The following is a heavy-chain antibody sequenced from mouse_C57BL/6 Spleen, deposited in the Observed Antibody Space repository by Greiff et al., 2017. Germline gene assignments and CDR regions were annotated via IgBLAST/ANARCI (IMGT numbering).Heavy chain of an antibody. D-gene: IGHD3-2*02. CDR1: GYTFTDYY. Sequence: EVKLMESGPVLVKPGASVKMSCKASGYTFTDYYMNWVKQSHGKSLEWIGVINPYNGGTSYNQKFKGKATLTVDKSSSTAYMELNSLTSEDSAVYYCARDSSGYVAYWGQGTLVTVSA. CDR2: INPYNGGT. J-gene: IGHJ3*01. V-gene: IGHV1-19*01. CDR3: ARDSSGYVAY.